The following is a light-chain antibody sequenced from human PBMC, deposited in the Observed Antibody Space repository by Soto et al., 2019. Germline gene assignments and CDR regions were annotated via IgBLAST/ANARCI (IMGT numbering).Light chain of an antibody. CDR2: YDD. CDR1: SSNIGNNA. V-gene: IGLV1-36*01. CDR3: AAWDDSLNGVV. Sequence: QSVLTQPPSVSEAPGQSVTISCSGSSSNIGNNAVSWYQQLPGEAPKLLVYYDDLVPSGVSARFSGSKSGFSVSLAISGLQSEDEADYYCAAWDDSLNGVVFGGGTKLTVL. J-gene: IGLJ2*01.